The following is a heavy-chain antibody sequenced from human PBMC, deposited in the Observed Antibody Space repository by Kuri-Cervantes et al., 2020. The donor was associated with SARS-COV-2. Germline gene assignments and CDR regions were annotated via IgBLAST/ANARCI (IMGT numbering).Heavy chain of an antibody. CDR1: GFNFNNFG. Sequence: GGSLRLSCAASGFNFNNFGMHWVRQAPNKGLEWVAFISYEGSVQHYADSVKGRFSISRDNSDSTVYLQMNTLRHEDTAVYYCAKDNSENGRGYWYFDLWGRGTLVTASS. J-gene: IGHJ2*01. V-gene: IGHV3-30*18. CDR2: ISYEGSVQ. D-gene: IGHD1-1*01. CDR3: AKDNSENGRGYWYFDL.